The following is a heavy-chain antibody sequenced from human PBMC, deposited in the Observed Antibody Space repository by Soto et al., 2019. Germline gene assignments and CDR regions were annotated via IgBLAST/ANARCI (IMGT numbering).Heavy chain of an antibody. V-gene: IGHV4-34*01. CDR1: GGSFSGYY. CDR2: INHSGST. CDR3: ARESLRFLEWLQRGNWFDP. J-gene: IGHJ5*02. D-gene: IGHD3-3*01. Sequence: PETLSLTCAVYGGSFSGYYWSWIRQPPGKGLGWIGEINHSGSTNYNPSLKSRVTISVDTSKNQFSLKLSSVAAADTAVYYCARESLRFLEWLQRGNWFDPWGQGTLVTVSS.